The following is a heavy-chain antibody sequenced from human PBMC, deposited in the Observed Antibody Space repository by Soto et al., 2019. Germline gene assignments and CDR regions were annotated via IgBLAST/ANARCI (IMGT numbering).Heavy chain of an antibody. D-gene: IGHD6-13*01. V-gene: IGHV5-51*01. Sequence: GESLKISCKGSGYRFTSYWIGWVRQMPGKGLEWMGIIYPGDSDTRYSPSFQGQVTISADKSISTAYLQWSSLKASDTAMYYCARTSAAGTYYYGLDVWGQGTTVPVSS. CDR3: ARTSAAGTYYYGLDV. CDR2: IYPGDSDT. J-gene: IGHJ6*02. CDR1: GYRFTSYW.